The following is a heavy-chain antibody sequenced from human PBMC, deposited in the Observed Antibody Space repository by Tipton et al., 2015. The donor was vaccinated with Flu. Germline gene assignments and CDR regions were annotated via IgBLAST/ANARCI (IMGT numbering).Heavy chain of an antibody. Sequence: TLSLTCIVSGDSINSHYWSWIRQPAGKGLEWIGRVYTSGSTNYNPSLKSRVTMSVDTSKNQFSLKLSSVTAADTAVYFCAREVRRDGYNYCDYWGQGTLVTVSS. CDR2: VYTSGST. D-gene: IGHD5-24*01. CDR1: GDSINSHY. CDR3: AREVRRDGYNYCDY. V-gene: IGHV4-4*07. J-gene: IGHJ4*02.